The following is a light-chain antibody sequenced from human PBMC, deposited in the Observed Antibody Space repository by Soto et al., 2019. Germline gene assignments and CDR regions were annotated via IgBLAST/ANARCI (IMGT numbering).Light chain of an antibody. J-gene: IGKJ2*01. CDR2: LGS. CDR3: MQCLQTPFT. V-gene: IGKV2-28*01. Sequence: EIVMTQSQLSLPVTPGEPASISCRSSQSLLHSNGYNYLHWYLQKPGQSPQLLIYLGSNRASGVPDRFSGSGSGTDFTLKISRVLAEDVGVYYCMQCLQTPFTFRPGTK. CDR1: QSLLHSNGYNY.